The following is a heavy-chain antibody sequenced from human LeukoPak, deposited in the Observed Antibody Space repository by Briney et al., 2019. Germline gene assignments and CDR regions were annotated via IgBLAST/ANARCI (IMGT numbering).Heavy chain of an antibody. CDR1: GGSISRYY. Sequence: SETLSLTCTVSGGSISRYYWSWIRQSPGKGLEWIGYINYSGSTNYNPSLKSRVTISVETTKNQFSLRLTSVTAADTAVYFCARDIGIYPHVAFDIWGQGTLVTVSS. J-gene: IGHJ3*02. V-gene: IGHV4-59*12. CDR3: ARDIGIYPHVAFDI. D-gene: IGHD2-15*01. CDR2: INYSGST.